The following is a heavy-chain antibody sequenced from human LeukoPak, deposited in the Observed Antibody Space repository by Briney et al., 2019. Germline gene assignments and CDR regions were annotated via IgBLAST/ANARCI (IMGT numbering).Heavy chain of an antibody. Sequence: SVKVSCKASGGTCSSYAISWVRQATGQGLEWMGRIIRSLGIANYAQKFQGRVTSTADKSTSTAYMELSSLRSEDTAVYYCARDGNSGSYGDYWGQGTLVTVSS. D-gene: IGHD1-26*01. V-gene: IGHV1-69*04. CDR3: ARDGNSGSYGDY. CDR2: IIRSLGIA. CDR1: GGTCSSYA. J-gene: IGHJ4*02.